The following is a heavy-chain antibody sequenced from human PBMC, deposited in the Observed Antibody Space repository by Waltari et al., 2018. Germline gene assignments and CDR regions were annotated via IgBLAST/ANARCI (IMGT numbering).Heavy chain of an antibody. CDR1: GFTFSSYG. CDR3: ARGAAYSRFDY. J-gene: IGHJ4*02. Sequence: EVQLVESGGGLVQPGGSLRLSCAASGFTFSSYGMNWVRQAAGKGLDWVSGISGSGGNTYYADSVKGRFTSSRDNSKSTLSLQMNSVRADDTAVYYCARGAAYSRFDYWGQGTLVIVSS. D-gene: IGHD5-18*01. V-gene: IGHV3-23*04. CDR2: ISGSGGNT.